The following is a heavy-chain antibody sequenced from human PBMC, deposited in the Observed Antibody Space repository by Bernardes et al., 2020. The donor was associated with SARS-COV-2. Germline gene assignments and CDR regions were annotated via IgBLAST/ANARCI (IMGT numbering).Heavy chain of an antibody. D-gene: IGHD5-12*01. CDR3: ARAVPSGYDSYYYYYGMDV. J-gene: IGHJ6*02. V-gene: IGHV3-13*01. CDR2: IGTAGDT. Sequence: GWSLRPSCAASGFTFSSYDMHWVRQATGKGLEWVSAIGTAGDTYYPGSVKGRFTISRENAKNSLYLQMNSLRAGDTAVYYCARAVPSGYDSYYYYYGMDVWGQGTTVTVSS. CDR1: GFTFSSYD.